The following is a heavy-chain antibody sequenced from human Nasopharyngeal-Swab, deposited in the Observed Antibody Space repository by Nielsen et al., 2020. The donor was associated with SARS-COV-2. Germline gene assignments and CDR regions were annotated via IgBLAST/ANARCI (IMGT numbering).Heavy chain of an antibody. D-gene: IGHD3-22*01. CDR1: GFTFSSYW. V-gene: IGHV3-7*01. CDR3: ARSLYYYYDSSGYSL. CDR2: IKQDGSEK. J-gene: IGHJ4*02. Sequence: GESLKISCAASGFTFSSYWMSWVRQAPGKELEWVTNIKQDGSEKYYVDSVKGRFTISGDNAKNSLYLQMNSLRAEDTAVYYCARSLYYYYDSSGYSLWGQGTLVTVSS.